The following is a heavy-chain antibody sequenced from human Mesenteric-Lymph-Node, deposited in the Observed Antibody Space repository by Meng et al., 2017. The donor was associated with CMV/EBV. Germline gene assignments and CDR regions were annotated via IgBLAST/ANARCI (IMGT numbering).Heavy chain of an antibody. CDR1: GGSISSGDYY. J-gene: IGHJ4*02. D-gene: IGHD5-24*01. Sequence: SETLSLTCTVSGGSISSGDYYWSGIRQPPGKGLEWIGEVNHRGSTSYNPSLKSRVTISVDTSKNQFALRLTFVTAADTAVYYCAHGSSIETPFWGQGTLVTVSS. CDR3: AHGSSIETPF. CDR2: VNHRGST. V-gene: IGHV4-39*06.